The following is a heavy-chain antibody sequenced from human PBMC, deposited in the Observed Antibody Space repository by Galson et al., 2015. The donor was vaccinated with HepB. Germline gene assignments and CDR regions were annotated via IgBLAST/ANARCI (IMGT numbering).Heavy chain of an antibody. CDR2: IHPYQGNT. V-gene: IGHV1-18*04. CDR3: ARVDYFDSRVVVPFDI. CDR1: GYTFTSYG. Sequence: QSGAEVKTPGESLNIPCKASGYTFTSYGVAWVRQAPGQGLEWMGVIHPYQGNTNYTQSLQGRVFMTTETSTTTVYMELRSLTSDDTAVYYCARVDYFDSRVVVPFDIWGQGTMVTVSS. D-gene: IGHD2-15*01. J-gene: IGHJ3*02.